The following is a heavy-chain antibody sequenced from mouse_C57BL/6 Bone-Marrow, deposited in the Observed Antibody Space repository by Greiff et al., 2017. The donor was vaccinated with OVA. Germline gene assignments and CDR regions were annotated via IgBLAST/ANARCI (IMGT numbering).Heavy chain of an antibody. Sequence: EVMLVESGGGLVQSGRSLRLSCATSGFTFSDFYMEWVRQAPGKGLEWIAASRNKANDYTTEYSASVKGRFIVSRDTSQSILYLQMNALRAEDTAIYYCARDGGDYDWYFDVWGTGTTVTVSS. CDR2: SRNKANDYTT. D-gene: IGHD2-4*01. CDR3: ARDGGDYDWYFDV. CDR1: GFTFSDFY. J-gene: IGHJ1*03. V-gene: IGHV7-1*01.